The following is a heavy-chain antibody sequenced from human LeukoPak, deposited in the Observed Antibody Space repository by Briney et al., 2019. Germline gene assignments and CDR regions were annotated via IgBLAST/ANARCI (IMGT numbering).Heavy chain of an antibody. CDR2: INPNSGST. CDR1: GYTFTGYY. Sequence: ASVKVSCKASGYTFTGYYMHWVRQAPGQGLEWMGWINPNSGSTNYAQKFQGRVTMTRDTSISTAYMELSRLRSDDTAVYYCASLTYDILTGYDYWGQGTLVTVSS. D-gene: IGHD3-9*01. J-gene: IGHJ4*02. V-gene: IGHV1-2*02. CDR3: ASLTYDILTGYDY.